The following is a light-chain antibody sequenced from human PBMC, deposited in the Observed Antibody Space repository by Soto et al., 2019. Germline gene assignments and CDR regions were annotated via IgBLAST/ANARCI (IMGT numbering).Light chain of an antibody. Sequence: EIVLTQSPGTLSLSPGERATLSCRASQSVSRSYLAWYQQKPGQAPRLLIYGASSRATGIPDRISGSGSGTDFTLTISRLEPEDFAVYYCQQYGSSPQTFGQGTKLEIK. CDR2: GAS. CDR1: QSVSRSY. J-gene: IGKJ1*01. CDR3: QQYGSSPQT. V-gene: IGKV3-20*01.